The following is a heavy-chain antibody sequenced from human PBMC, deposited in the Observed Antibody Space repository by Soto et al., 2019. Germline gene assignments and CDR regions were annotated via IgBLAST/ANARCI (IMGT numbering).Heavy chain of an antibody. CDR1: GGSITTSSYN. J-gene: IGHJ3*01. D-gene: IGHD3-10*01. CDR3: ARFYGNAFDV. CDR2: IYYDGSP. V-gene: IGHV4-39*02. Sequence: SETLSLTCSVSGGSITTSSYNWDWIRQPPGKGLEWIGTIYYDGSPSYNPSLKSQVTISVDTSKNHFALKVNSVTAADTAVYYCARFYGNAFDVWGRGTVVTVSS.